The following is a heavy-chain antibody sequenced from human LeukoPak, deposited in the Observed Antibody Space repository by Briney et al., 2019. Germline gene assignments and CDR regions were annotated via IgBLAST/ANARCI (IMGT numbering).Heavy chain of an antibody. D-gene: IGHD3-22*01. Sequence: ASVKVSCKASGYTFTSYAIYWVRQAPGQRLEWMGWINAGNGNTKFSQKLQDRVTITRDTSASTAYMELSSLRSEDTAVYYCARDLRGYYESSGYYFAYYHGMDVWGQGTTVTVSS. CDR1: GYTFTSYA. J-gene: IGHJ6*02. CDR2: INAGNGNT. CDR3: ARDLRGYYESSGYYFAYYHGMDV. V-gene: IGHV1-3*01.